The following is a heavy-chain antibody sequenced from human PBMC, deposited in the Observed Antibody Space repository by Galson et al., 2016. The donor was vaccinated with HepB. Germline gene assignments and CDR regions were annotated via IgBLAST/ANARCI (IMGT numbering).Heavy chain of an antibody. D-gene: IGHD3-9*01. CDR2: INSDGSST. CDR1: GFTFSSYW. J-gene: IGHJ6*02. Sequence: SLRLSCAASGFTFSSYWMHWVRQAPGKGLVWVSRINSDGSSTSYAGSVKGRFTISRDNAKNTLYLQMNSLRAEDTAVYYCAGDSVLRYFDWTTLNYYYGMDVWGQGTTVTVSS. CDR3: AGDSVLRYFDWTTLNYYYGMDV. V-gene: IGHV3-74*01.